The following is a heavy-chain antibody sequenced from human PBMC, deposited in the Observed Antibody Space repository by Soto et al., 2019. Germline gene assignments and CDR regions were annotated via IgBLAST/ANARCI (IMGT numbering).Heavy chain of an antibody. Sequence: PSESLSLTCTVCGGCISSSSYYWGWINQPPGKGLEWIGSIYYSGSTYYNPSLKSRVTISVDTSKNQFSLKLSSVTAADTAVYYCARHRAPESDFWSGYYTMTPLNYWGQGTLVTVSS. CDR1: GGCISSSSYY. CDR2: IYYSGST. D-gene: IGHD3-3*01. CDR3: ARHRAPESDFWSGYYTMTPLNY. V-gene: IGHV4-39*01. J-gene: IGHJ4*02.